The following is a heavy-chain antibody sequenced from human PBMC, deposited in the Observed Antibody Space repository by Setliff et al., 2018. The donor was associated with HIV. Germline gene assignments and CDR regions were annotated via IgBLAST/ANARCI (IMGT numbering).Heavy chain of an antibody. CDR3: TRVGTYGVGGWFDP. D-gene: IGHD3-16*01. Sequence: PSETLSLTCAVSGGSISSGYYWGWIRQPPGKGLEWIGSIYYSGSTYYNPSLKSRVTISVDTSKNQFSLKLSSVTAADTAMYYCTRVGTYGVGGWFDPWGQGSLVTVS. CDR2: IYYSGST. J-gene: IGHJ5*02. V-gene: IGHV4-39*07. CDR1: GGSISSGYY.